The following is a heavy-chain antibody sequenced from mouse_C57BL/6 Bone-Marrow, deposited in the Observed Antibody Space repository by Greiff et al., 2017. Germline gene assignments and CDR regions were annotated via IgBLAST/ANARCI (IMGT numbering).Heavy chain of an antibody. D-gene: IGHD2-2*01. Sequence: VMLQQSGPELVKPGASVKISCKASGYAFSSSWMNWVKQRPGKGLEWIGRIYPGDGDTNYNGKFKGKATLTADKSSSTAYMQLSSLTSEDSAVYFCALWLRRGNYFDYWGQGTTLTVSS. J-gene: IGHJ2*01. CDR2: IYPGDGDT. CDR3: ALWLRRGNYFDY. V-gene: IGHV1-82*01. CDR1: GYAFSSSW.